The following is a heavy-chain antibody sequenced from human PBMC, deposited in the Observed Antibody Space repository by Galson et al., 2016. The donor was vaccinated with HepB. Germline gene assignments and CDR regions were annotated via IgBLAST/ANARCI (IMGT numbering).Heavy chain of an antibody. V-gene: IGHV3-23*01. D-gene: IGHD1-26*01. J-gene: IGHJ6*03. CDR3: AKGAPYSAGKWELPRGGYYYYYMDV. Sequence: LRLSCAASGFTFSSYAMNWVRQAPGKGLEWVSSISGSGGGTYYADSVKGRFTISRDNSKNTPYLQMNSLRAEDTAVYYCAKGAPYSAGKWELPRGGYYYYYMDVWGKGTTVTVSS. CDR2: ISGSGGGT. CDR1: GFTFSSYA.